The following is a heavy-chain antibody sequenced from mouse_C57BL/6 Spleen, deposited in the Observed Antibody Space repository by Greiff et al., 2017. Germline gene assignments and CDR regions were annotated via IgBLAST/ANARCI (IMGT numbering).Heavy chain of an antibody. J-gene: IGHJ2*01. CDR3: ARTDYYYGYFDY. Sequence: VQLQQSGAELVKPGASVKISCKASGYAFSSYWMNWVKQRPGKGLEWIGQIYPGDGDTNYNGKFKGKATLTADKSSSTAYMQLSSLTSEDSAVYFCARTDYYYGYFDYWGQGTTLTVSS. D-gene: IGHD1-1*01. V-gene: IGHV1-80*01. CDR1: GYAFSSYW. CDR2: IYPGDGDT.